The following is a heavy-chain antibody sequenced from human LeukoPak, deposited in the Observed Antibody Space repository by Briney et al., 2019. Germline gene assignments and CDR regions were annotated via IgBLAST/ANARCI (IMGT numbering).Heavy chain of an antibody. CDR1: GGSLSSYL. CDR3: ARQPSSWFTSFDS. D-gene: IGHD6-13*01. CDR2: IYYSGST. Sequence: PPETLSLTCTVSGGSLSSYLWSWIRPPPGKGLEWIAYIYYSGSTNYNPSLKSRVTISVDTSKNQFSLKLSSVTAADTAVYYCARQPSSWFTSFDSWGQGTPVTVSA. J-gene: IGHJ4*02. V-gene: IGHV4-59*01.